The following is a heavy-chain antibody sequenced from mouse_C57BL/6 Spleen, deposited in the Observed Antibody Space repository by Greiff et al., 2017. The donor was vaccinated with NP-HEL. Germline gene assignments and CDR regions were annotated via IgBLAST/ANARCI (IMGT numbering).Heavy chain of an antibody. J-gene: IGHJ1*03. CDR2: INPNNGGT. CDR3: ARGYYGSSYGYFDV. CDR1: GYTFTDYN. V-gene: IGHV1-18*01. Sequence: VQLQQSGPELVKPGASVKIPCKSSGYTFTDYNMDWVKQSHGKSLEWIGDINPNNGGTIYNQKFKGKATLTVDKSSSTAYMELRGLTSEDTAVDYCARGYYGSSYGYFDVWGTGTTVTVSS. D-gene: IGHD1-1*01.